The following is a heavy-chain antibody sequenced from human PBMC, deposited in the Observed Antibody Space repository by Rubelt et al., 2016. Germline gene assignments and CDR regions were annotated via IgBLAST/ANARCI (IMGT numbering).Heavy chain of an antibody. J-gene: IGHJ3*02. CDR3: AREGGSYSRDAFDI. V-gene: IGHV3-33*01. D-gene: IGHD1-26*01. Sequence: WYDGSNKYYADSVKGRFTISRDNSKNTLYLQMNSLRAEDTAVYYCAREGGSYSRDAFDIWGQGTMVTVSS. CDR2: WYDGSNK.